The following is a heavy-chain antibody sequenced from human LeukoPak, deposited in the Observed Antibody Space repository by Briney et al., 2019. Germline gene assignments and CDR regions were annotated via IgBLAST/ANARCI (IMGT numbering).Heavy chain of an antibody. CDR1: GFTFNSYV. Sequence: PGGSLRLSCAASGFTFNSYVMSWVRQAPGKGLEWVAVISYDGSNKYYADSVKGRFTISRDNSKNTLYLQMNSLRAEDTAVYYCARGGSGSYRYYYYYGMDVWGQGTTVTVSS. CDR3: ARGGSGSYRYYYYYGMDV. D-gene: IGHD1-26*01. V-gene: IGHV3-30-3*01. CDR2: ISYDGSNK. J-gene: IGHJ6*02.